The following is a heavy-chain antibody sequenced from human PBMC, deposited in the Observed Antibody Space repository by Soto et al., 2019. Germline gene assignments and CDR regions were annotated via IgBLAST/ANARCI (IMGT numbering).Heavy chain of an antibody. J-gene: IGHJ4*02. Sequence: GGSLKLSCAASGFTISTFWMSLVRQAPGKGLEWVAVISYDGSNKYYADSVKGRFTISRDNSKNTLYLQMNSLRAEDTAVYYCARGREWLRHFDYWGQGTLVTVSS. V-gene: IGHV3-30-3*01. CDR3: ARGREWLRHFDY. CDR1: GFTISTFW. D-gene: IGHD5-12*01. CDR2: ISYDGSNK.